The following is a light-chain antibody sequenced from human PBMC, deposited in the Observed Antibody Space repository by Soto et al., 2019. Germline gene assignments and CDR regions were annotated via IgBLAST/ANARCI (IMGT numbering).Light chain of an antibody. J-gene: IGLJ2*01. V-gene: IGLV3-1*01. CDR2: QDS. CDR3: QAWDSSTVV. Sequence: SYELTQPPSVSVSPGQTASITCSGDKLGDKYACWYQQKPGQSPVLEIYQDSKRPSVVPERVSGSNAGNTATLTISGTQAMDGADYYCQAWDSSTVVFGGGTKLTVL. CDR1: KLGDKY.